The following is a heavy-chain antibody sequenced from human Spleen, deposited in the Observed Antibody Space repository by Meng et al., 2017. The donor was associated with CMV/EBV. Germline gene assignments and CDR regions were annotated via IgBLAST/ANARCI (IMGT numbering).Heavy chain of an antibody. CDR1: GGSISSYY. V-gene: IGHV4-59*01. CDR2: IYYSGST. D-gene: IGHD3-16*01. CDR3: AREDVLYAFDI. J-gene: IGHJ3*02. Sequence: SETLSLTCTVSGGSISSYYWSWIRQPPGKGLEWIGYIYYSGSTNYNPSLKSRVTISVDTSKNQFSLKLSSVTAADTAVYYCAREDVLYAFDIWGQGTMVTVSS.